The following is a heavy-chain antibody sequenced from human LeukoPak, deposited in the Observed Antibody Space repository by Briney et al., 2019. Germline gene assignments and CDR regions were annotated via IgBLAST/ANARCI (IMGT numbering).Heavy chain of an antibody. CDR1: GASFSDSTYY. J-gene: IGHJ3*02. V-gene: IGHV4-39*01. CDR2: IYFSET. Sequence: SETLSLTCTVSGASFSDSTYYWAWFRQPPGKGLEWIACIYFSETKYNPSLKSRVTISGDTFKNQFSLKLTSVTATDTAVYYCASPSKLVLSRGAFDIWGQGTMVTVSA. CDR3: ASPSKLVLSRGAFDI. D-gene: IGHD3-10*01.